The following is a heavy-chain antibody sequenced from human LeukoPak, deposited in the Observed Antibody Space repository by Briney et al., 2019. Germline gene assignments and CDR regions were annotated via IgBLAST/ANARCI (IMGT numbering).Heavy chain of an antibody. D-gene: IGHD3-10*01. CDR3: ARSGVRGVISYYYYGMDV. Sequence: GGSLLLSCAASGFTFSSYAMHWVRQAPGKGLEWVAVISYDGSNKYYADSVKGRFTISRDNSKNTLYLQMNSLRAEDTAVYYCARSGVRGVISYYYYGMDVWGQGTTVTVSS. CDR1: GFTFSSYA. CDR2: ISYDGSNK. V-gene: IGHV3-30-3*01. J-gene: IGHJ6*02.